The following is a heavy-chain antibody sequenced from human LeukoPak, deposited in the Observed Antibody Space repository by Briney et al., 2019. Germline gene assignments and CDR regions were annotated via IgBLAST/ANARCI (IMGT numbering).Heavy chain of an antibody. D-gene: IGHD3-10*01. CDR2: ISHDGSKK. J-gene: IGHJ4*02. CDR3: AKDWKFYYVSGSFLPDN. Sequence: GRSLRLSCAASGFAFSSYAVHWVRQAPGKGLECVAVISHDGSKKYYADFVKGRFTISRDNSKNTLYLHMNSLIPEDTAVYFCAKDWKFYYVSGSFLPDNWGQGTLVTVSS. CDR1: GFAFSSYA. V-gene: IGHV3-30-3*01.